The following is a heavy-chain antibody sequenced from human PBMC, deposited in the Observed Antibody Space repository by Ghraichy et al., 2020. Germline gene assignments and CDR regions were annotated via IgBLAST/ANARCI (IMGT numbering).Heavy chain of an antibody. Sequence: SETLSLTCTVSGGSISSYYWSWIRQPPGKGLEWIGYIYYSGSTNNNPSLKSRVTISVDTSKNQFSLKLSSVTAADTAVYYCARGRGYIHLSYFDYWGQGTLVTVSS. D-gene: IGHD3-22*01. J-gene: IGHJ4*02. V-gene: IGHV4-59*01. CDR2: IYYSGST. CDR3: ARGRGYIHLSYFDY. CDR1: GGSISSYY.